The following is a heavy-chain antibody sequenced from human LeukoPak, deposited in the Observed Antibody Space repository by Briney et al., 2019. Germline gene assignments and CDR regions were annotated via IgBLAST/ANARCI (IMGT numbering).Heavy chain of an antibody. V-gene: IGHV4-59*08. CDR1: GGAINSYY. J-gene: IGHJ5*02. CDR3: ARCIVGATSRFDP. Sequence: SETLSLTCTVSGGAINSYYWSWIRQPPGKGLEWIGYIYYSGSTNYNPSLKSRVTISGDTSKKQFSLKLTSVTAADTAVYFCARCIVGATSRFDPWGQGTLVTVSS. CDR2: IYYSGST. D-gene: IGHD1-26*01.